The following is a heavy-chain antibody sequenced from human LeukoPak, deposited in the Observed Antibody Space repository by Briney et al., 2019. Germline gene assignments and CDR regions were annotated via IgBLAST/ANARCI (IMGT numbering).Heavy chain of an antibody. CDR3: ARELWFANAPGSWLDP. CDR1: GDSISSGTYS. CDR2: IFHTGST. Sequence: PQTLSLTCVVSGDSISSGTYSWSWIRQPPGKGLEWIGYIFHTGSTFYNPSLKSRVTISVDTSKNQFSLRLNSVTAADTAVYYCARELWFANAPGSWLDPWGQGTLVTVSS. D-gene: IGHD3-10*01. V-gene: IGHV4-30-2*01. J-gene: IGHJ5*02.